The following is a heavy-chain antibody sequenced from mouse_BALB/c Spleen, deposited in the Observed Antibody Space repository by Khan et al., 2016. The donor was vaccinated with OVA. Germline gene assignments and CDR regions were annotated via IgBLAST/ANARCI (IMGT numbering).Heavy chain of an antibody. V-gene: IGHV5-6-3*01. Sequence: EVQLVESGGGLVQPGGSLKLSCAASGFTFSSYGMSWVRQTPDKRLELVATINTNVGSTYYPDSVKGRFTISRDNAKNTLYLQMSSLKSEDTAMYYCARMGIIYHGNYAYYFDYWGQGTTLTVSS. D-gene: IGHD2-1*01. CDR3: ARMGIIYHGNYAYYFDY. CDR2: INTNVGST. CDR1: GFTFSSYG. J-gene: IGHJ2*01.